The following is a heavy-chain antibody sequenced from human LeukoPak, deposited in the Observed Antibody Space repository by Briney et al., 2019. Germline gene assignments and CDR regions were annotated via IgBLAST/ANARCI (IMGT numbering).Heavy chain of an antibody. CDR3: ARSGSYYLGAFDI. Sequence: GGSLRLSCAVSGFTFSSYWMSWVRQAPGKGLEWVANIKQDGSEKYYVDSVKGRFTISRDNAKNSLYLQMNSLRAEDTAVYYCARSGSYYLGAFDIWGQGTMVTVSS. CDR1: GFTFSSYW. CDR2: IKQDGSEK. D-gene: IGHD1-26*01. V-gene: IGHV3-7*01. J-gene: IGHJ3*02.